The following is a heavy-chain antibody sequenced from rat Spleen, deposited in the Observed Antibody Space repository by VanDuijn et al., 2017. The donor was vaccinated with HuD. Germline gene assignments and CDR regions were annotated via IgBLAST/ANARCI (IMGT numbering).Heavy chain of an antibody. CDR2: ISPSGSTT. V-gene: IGHV5-58*01. J-gene: IGHJ3*01. CDR3: ATAGSRVSRFAY. D-gene: IGHD1-4*01. Sequence: EVQLVETGGGLVQPGRSLKLSCVASGFTFSSYWMYWLRQAPGKGLEWVASISPSGSTTHYRDSVRGRFTIFRDMAKSTLYLQMDSLRSEDTATYYCATAGSRVSRFAYWGQGTLVTVSS. CDR1: GFTFSSYW.